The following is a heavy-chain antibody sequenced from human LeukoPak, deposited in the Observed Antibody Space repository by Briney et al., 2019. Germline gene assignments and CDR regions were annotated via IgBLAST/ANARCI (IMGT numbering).Heavy chain of an antibody. J-gene: IGHJ5*02. CDR1: GGSISSSSYY. CDR3: ARGRRATMIVVVITNWFDP. Sequence: PSETLSLTCTVSGGSISSSSYYWGWIRQPPGKGLEWIGSIYYSGRTYYNPSLKSRLTISIDTSKKQFSLNLTSVTAADTAVYYCARGRRATMIVVVITNWFDPWGQGTLVTVSS. CDR2: IYYSGRT. D-gene: IGHD3-22*01. V-gene: IGHV4-39*07.